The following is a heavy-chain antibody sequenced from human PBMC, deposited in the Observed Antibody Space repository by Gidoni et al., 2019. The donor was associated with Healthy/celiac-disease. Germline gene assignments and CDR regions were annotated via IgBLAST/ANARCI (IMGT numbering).Heavy chain of an antibody. Sequence: QVQLQESGPGLVKPSETLSLTCPVSGSSISSGYYWGWIRQPPGKGLEWIGSIYHSGSTYYNPSLKSRVTISVDTSKNQFSLKLSSVTAADTAVYYCARIDSSGYYWFDYWGQGTLVTVSS. CDR2: IYHSGST. V-gene: IGHV4-38-2*01. J-gene: IGHJ4*02. CDR3: ARIDSSGYYWFDY. D-gene: IGHD3-22*01. CDR1: GSSISSGYY.